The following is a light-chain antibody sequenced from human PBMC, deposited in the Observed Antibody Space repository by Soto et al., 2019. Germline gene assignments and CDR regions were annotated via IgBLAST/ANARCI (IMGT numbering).Light chain of an antibody. CDR2: KAS. CDR3: QQYYTYWHM. CDR1: QSISSW. J-gene: IGKJ1*01. Sequence: DIQMTQSPSTLSASVEDRVTITCRASQSISSWLAWYQQKPGKAPKLLIYKASSLESGVPSRFSGSGSGTEFTLTISSLQPDDFATYYCQQYYTYWHMFGQGTKVDIK. V-gene: IGKV1-5*03.